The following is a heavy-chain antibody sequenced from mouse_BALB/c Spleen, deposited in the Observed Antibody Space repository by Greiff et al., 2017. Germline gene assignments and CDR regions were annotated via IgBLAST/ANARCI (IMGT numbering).Heavy chain of an antibody. Sequence: VQLKESGPDLVKPSQSLSLTCTVTGYSITSGYSWHWIRQFPGNKLEWMGYIHYSGSTNYNPSLKSRISITRDTSKNQFFLQLNSVTTEDTATYYCARSLYYYGSSYGYFDVWGAGTTVTVSS. D-gene: IGHD1-1*01. CDR1: GYSITSGYS. CDR3: ARSLYYYGSSYGYFDV. CDR2: IHYSGST. J-gene: IGHJ1*01. V-gene: IGHV3-1*02.